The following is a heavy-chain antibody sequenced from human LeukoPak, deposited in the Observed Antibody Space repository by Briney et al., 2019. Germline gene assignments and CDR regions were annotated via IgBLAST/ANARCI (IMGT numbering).Heavy chain of an antibody. Sequence: ASVKVSCKASGGTFSSYAISWVRQAPGQGLEWMGRIIPILGIANYAQKFQGRVTITADKSTSTAYMELSSLRSEDTAVYYCAREYYDFWSGYYNYFDYWGQGTLVTVSS. CDR2: IIPILGIA. D-gene: IGHD3-3*01. J-gene: IGHJ4*02. V-gene: IGHV1-69*04. CDR1: GGTFSSYA. CDR3: AREYYDFWSGYYNYFDY.